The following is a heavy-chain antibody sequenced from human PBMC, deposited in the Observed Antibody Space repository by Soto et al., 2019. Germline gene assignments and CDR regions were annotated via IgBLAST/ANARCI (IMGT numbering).Heavy chain of an antibody. V-gene: IGHV4-39*01. CDR1: GGSISGSAYY. Sequence: SETLSLTCFVSGGSISGSAYYWGWIRQAPHKGLEWIGGVQYSGSTYYNPSLESRVAISVDTSKNQFSLTLTSVTAADTAVYYCATIRDYLVRGTYLYGVVVWGQGTTVTVSS. D-gene: IGHD3-10*01. J-gene: IGHJ6*02. CDR3: ATIRDYLVRGTYLYGVVV. CDR2: VQYSGST.